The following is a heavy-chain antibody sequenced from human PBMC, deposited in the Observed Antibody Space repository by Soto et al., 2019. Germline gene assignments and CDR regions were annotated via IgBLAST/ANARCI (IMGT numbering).Heavy chain of an antibody. CDR3: ARGIIVTFGGVIVPFDY. D-gene: IGHD3-16*02. CDR1: GDTCISYS. V-gene: IGHV3-21*01. CDR2: ISSSSYI. J-gene: IGHJ4*02. Sequence: AACGDTCISYSMNWARQAPGKGLEWVSSISSSSYIYYADSVKGRFTSSRDNAKNSLYLQMNSLRAEDTPVYSCARGIIVTFGGVIVPFDYWPQGTMVTVYS.